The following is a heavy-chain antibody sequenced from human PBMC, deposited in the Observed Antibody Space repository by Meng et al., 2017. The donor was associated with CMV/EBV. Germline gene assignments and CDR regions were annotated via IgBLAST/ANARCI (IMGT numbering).Heavy chain of an antibody. J-gene: IGHJ6*02. D-gene: IGHD3-3*01. CDR2: ISYDGSNK. CDR3: ARYKFGYYYGMDV. V-gene: IGHV3-30-3*01. CDR1: GFTFSSYA. Sequence: GESLKISCAASGFTFSSYAMHWVRQAPGKGLEWVAVISYDGSNKYYADSVKGRFTISRDNSKNTLYLQMNSLRAEDTAVYYCARYKFGYYYGMDVWGQGTTVTVSS.